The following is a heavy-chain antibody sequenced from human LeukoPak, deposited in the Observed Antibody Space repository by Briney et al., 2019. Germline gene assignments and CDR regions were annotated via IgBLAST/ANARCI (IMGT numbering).Heavy chain of an antibody. V-gene: IGHV4-39*07. Sequence: TSETLSLTCTVSGGSISSSSYYWGWIRQPPGKGLEWIGSIYYSGSTYYNPSLKSRVTISVDTSRNQFSLKLSSVTAADTAVYYCARDQRIAVAGPSRGIDYWGQGTLVTVSS. D-gene: IGHD6-19*01. CDR3: ARDQRIAVAGPSRGIDY. CDR2: IYYSGST. CDR1: GGSISSSSYY. J-gene: IGHJ4*02.